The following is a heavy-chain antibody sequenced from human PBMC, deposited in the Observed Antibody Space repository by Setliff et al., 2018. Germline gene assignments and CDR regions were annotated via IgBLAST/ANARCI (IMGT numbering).Heavy chain of an antibody. Sequence: SETLSLTCAVYGGSFSGYYWTWIRQPPGKGLEWIGEINHSGSSNYNPSLKSRVTISVDTSKNQFSLKLSSVTAADTAVYYCAKGPDSSGYQGWFDPWGQGTLVTVSS. CDR2: INHSGSS. J-gene: IGHJ5*02. CDR1: GGSFSGYY. V-gene: IGHV4-34*01. D-gene: IGHD3-22*01. CDR3: AKGPDSSGYQGWFDP.